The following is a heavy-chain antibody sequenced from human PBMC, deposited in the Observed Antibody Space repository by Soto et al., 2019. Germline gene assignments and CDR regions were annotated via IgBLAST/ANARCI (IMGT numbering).Heavy chain of an antibody. CDR2: ISSSGTTV. V-gene: IGHV3-48*01. CDR3: AKPGYCSGGSCYSDY. J-gene: IGHJ4*02. D-gene: IGHD2-15*01. CDR1: GFTFSGYN. Sequence: EVQLVESGGGLVQPGGSLRLSCVASGFTFSGYNMNWVRQAPGKGLEWVSYISSSGTTVYYADSVKGRFTISRDNARNSLYLQINSLRAEDTAIYYCAKPGYCSGGSCYSDYWGQGALVTVSS.